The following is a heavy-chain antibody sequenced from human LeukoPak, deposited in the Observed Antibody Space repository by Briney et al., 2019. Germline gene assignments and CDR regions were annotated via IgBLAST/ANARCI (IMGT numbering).Heavy chain of an antibody. Sequence: GESLKISCQGSGYSFTSYWIGWVRQMPGKGLEWMGIIYPGDSDTRYSPSFQGQVTISADKSISTAYLQWSSLKASDTAMYYCAKMTTGYSSETGAFDIWGQGTMVTVSS. CDR3: AKMTTGYSSETGAFDI. D-gene: IGHD6-19*01. V-gene: IGHV5-51*01. CDR1: GYSFTSYW. CDR2: IYPGDSDT. J-gene: IGHJ3*02.